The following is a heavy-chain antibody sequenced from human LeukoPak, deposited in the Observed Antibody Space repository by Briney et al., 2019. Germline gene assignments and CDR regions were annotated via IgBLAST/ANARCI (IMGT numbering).Heavy chain of an antibody. Sequence: GGSLRLSCAASGFTFSDYYMSWIRQAPGKGLEWVSYISSSGSTIYYADSVKGRFTISRDNAKNSLYLQMNSLRAEDTAVYYCARDWSAAGTYNWFDPWGQGTLVTVSS. J-gene: IGHJ5*02. CDR1: GFTFSDYY. CDR3: ARDWSAAGTYNWFDP. V-gene: IGHV3-11*04. D-gene: IGHD6-13*01. CDR2: ISSSGSTI.